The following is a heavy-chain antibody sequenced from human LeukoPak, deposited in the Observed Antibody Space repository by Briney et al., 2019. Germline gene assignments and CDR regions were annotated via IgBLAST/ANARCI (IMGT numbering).Heavy chain of an antibody. CDR3: ARSLAAASFDY. J-gene: IGHJ4*02. CDR2: IYYSGST. V-gene: IGHV4-61*01. Sequence: SETLSLTCTVSGGSISSSSYYWSWIRQPPGKGLEWIGYIYYSGSTNYNPSLKSRVTISVDTSKNQFSLKLSSVTAADTAVYYCARSLAAASFDYWGQGTLVTVSS. D-gene: IGHD6-13*01. CDR1: GGSISSSSYY.